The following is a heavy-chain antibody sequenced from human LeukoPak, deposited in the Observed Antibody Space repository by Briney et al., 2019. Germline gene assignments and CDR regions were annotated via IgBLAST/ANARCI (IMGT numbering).Heavy chain of an antibody. CDR3: ARGQKVRGVIFPNGFDP. CDR2: IYPGDSDT. J-gene: IGHJ5*02. CDR1: YGFARYW. V-gene: IGHV5-51*01. Sequence: YGFARYWVGGLSSVPGEGLEKMGIIYPGDSDTRYSPSFQGQVTISADKSISTAYLQWSSLKASDTAMYYCARGQKVRGVIFPNGFDPWGQGTLVTVSS. D-gene: IGHD3-10*01.